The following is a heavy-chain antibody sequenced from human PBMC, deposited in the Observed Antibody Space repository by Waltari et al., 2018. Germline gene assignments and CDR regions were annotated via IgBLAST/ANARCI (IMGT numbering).Heavy chain of an antibody. J-gene: IGHJ4*02. CDR2: INHSGST. CDR1: GGSFSGYY. Sequence: QVQLQQWGAGLLKPSETLSLTCAVYGGSFSGYYWSWIRQPPGKGLEWIGEINHSGSTNYNPSLKSRVTISVDTSKNQFSLKLSSVTAADTAVYYCARGRQQLVPFSLYGFFYWGQGTLVTVSS. V-gene: IGHV4-34*01. CDR3: ARGRQQLVPFSLYGFFY. D-gene: IGHD6-6*01.